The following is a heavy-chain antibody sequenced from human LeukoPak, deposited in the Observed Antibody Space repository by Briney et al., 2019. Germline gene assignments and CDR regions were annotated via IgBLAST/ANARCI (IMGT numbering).Heavy chain of an antibody. V-gene: IGHV3-20*04. Sequence: GGSLRLSCAASGFTFDDYGMSWVRQAPGKGLEWVSGINWNGGSTGYADSVKGRFTISRDNAKNSLYLQMNSLRAEDTAVYFCAKDFSPRYASGYDSFDMWGQGTLVTVSS. D-gene: IGHD5-12*01. CDR1: GFTFDDYG. J-gene: IGHJ3*02. CDR3: AKDFSPRYASGYDSFDM. CDR2: INWNGGST.